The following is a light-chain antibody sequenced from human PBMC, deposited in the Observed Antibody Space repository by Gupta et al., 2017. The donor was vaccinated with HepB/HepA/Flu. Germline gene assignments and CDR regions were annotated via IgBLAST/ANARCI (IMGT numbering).Light chain of an antibody. CDR2: QDS. CDR1: KLGDKY. J-gene: IGLJ2*01. Sequence: SYELTQPPSVSVSPVQTASITCSGDKLGDKYACWYQQKPGQSPVLVICQDSKRPSGIPERFSGSNSGNTATRTISGTQAMDEADYYCQAWDSSTGVFGGGTKLTVL. V-gene: IGLV3-1*01. CDR3: QAWDSSTGV.